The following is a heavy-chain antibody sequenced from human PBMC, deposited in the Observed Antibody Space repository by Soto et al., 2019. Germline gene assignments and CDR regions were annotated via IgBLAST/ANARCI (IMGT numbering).Heavy chain of an antibody. V-gene: IGHV3-23*01. CDR1: GFSFNNYA. CDR2: ISGSGGST. Sequence: EVQLLESGGGLVQPGGSLRLSCAASGFSFNNYAMNWVRQAPGKGLEWVSAISGSGGSTYYADSVKGRFTISRDNSKYTLFLQMNSLGAGDTAVDYCAKGAVRGVTLIWFDPWGQGTLVTVSS. D-gene: IGHD3-10*01. J-gene: IGHJ5*02. CDR3: AKGAVRGVTLIWFDP.